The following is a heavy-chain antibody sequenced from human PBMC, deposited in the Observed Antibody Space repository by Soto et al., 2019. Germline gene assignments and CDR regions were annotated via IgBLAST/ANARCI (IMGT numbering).Heavy chain of an antibody. V-gene: IGHV1-69*13. J-gene: IGHJ4*02. CDR3: ARGGSGYTWFNEF. CDR1: GGLFSSYP. D-gene: IGHD3-22*01. CDR2: IIPVFQTA. Sequence: WASVKVSCKASGGLFSSYPISWVRQVPGQGLEWMGGIIPVFQTAYYTQRFQGRVTITADESTNTAYMELSSLRSEDTAIYYCARGGSGYTWFNEFWGQGTLVTVSS.